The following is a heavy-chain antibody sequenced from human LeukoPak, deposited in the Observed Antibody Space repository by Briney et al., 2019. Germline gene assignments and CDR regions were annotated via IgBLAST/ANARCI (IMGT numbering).Heavy chain of an antibody. V-gene: IGHV3-11*04. CDR3: ARVLGGQQLVEYYFDY. CDR1: GFTFSDYY. D-gene: IGHD6-13*01. CDR2: IGGSGATI. J-gene: IGHJ4*02. Sequence: QPGGSLRLSCAASGFTFSDYYMSWIRQAPGKGLEWVSYIGGSGATIYYADSVKGRFTISRDNAKNSLYLQMNSLRAEDTAVYYCARVLGGQQLVEYYFDYWGQGTLVTVSS.